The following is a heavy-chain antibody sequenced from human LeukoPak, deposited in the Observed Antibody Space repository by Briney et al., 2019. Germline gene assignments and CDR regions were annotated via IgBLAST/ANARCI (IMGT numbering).Heavy chain of an antibody. J-gene: IGHJ4*02. CDR1: GYTFTTYG. Sequence: ASVKVSCKASGYTFTTYGISWVRQAPGQGLEWMGWVRGYSGNTNYAQNFQGRVTMTTATSTNQAHMELRTLRSDDTAVYYCARDRDFYGSENYPPCDYWGQGTLVTVSS. V-gene: IGHV1-18*01. CDR2: VRGYSGNT. D-gene: IGHD3-10*01. CDR3: ARDRDFYGSENYPPCDY.